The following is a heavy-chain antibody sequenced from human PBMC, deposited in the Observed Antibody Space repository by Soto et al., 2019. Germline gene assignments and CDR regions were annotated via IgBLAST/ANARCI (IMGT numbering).Heavy chain of an antibody. CDR3: AKDLSSHRIAVADGFDP. V-gene: IGHV3-9*01. D-gene: IGHD6-19*01. Sequence: PGGSLRLSCAASGFTFDDYAMHWVRQAPGKGLEWVSGISCNSGSIGYADSVKGRFTISRDNAKNSLYLQMNSLRAEDTALYYCAKDLSSHRIAVADGFDPWGQGTLVIVSS. CDR1: GFTFDDYA. J-gene: IGHJ5*02. CDR2: ISCNSGSI.